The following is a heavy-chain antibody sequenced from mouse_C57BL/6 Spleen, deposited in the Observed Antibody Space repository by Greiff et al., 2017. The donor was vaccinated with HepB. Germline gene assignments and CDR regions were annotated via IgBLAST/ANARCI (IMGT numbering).Heavy chain of an antibody. J-gene: IGHJ4*01. Sequence: VQLQQPGAELVRPGSSVKLSCKASGYTFTSYWMHWVKQRPIQGLEWIGNIDPSDSETHYNQKFKDKATLTVDKSSSTAYMQLSSLTSEDSAVYYCARGYSNPYYAMDYWGQGTSVTVSS. D-gene: IGHD2-5*01. CDR1: GYTFTSYW. CDR2: IDPSDSET. CDR3: ARGYSNPYYAMDY. V-gene: IGHV1-52*01.